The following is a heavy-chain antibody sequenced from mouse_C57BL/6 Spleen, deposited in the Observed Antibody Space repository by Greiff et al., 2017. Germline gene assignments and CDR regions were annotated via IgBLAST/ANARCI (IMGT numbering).Heavy chain of an antibody. J-gene: IGHJ2*01. Sequence: QVQLQQSGAELVMPGASVKLSCKASGYTFTSYWMHWVKQRPGQGLEWIGEIDPSDSYTNYDQKFKGKSTLTVDKSSSTAYMQLSSLTSEDSAVYYCARYYDYDGTSDYWGQGTTLTVSS. V-gene: IGHV1-69*01. D-gene: IGHD2-4*01. CDR2: IDPSDSYT. CDR3: ARYYDYDGTSDY. CDR1: GYTFTSYW.